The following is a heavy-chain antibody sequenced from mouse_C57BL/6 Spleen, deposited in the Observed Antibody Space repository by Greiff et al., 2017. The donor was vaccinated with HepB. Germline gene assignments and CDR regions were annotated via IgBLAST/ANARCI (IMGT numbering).Heavy chain of an antibody. CDR3: AREDSSGSFAY. D-gene: IGHD3-2*02. Sequence: VQLQQSGAELARPGASVKMSCKASGYTFNSYTMHWVKQRPGQGLEWIGYINPSSGYTKYNQKFKDKATLTADKSSSTAYMQLSSLTSEDSAVYYCAREDSSGSFAYWGQGTLVTVSA. CDR1: GYTFNSYT. J-gene: IGHJ3*01. V-gene: IGHV1-4*01. CDR2: INPSSGYT.